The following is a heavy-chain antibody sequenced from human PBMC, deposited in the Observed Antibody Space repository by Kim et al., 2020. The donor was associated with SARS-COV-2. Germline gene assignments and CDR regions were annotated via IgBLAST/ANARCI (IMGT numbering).Heavy chain of an antibody. V-gene: IGHV3-23*01. Sequence: SVKGRFTISRDNSKNTLYLQMNSLRAEDTAVYYCAKDTGVALSGYYAFDIWGQGTMVTVSS. CDR3: AKDTGVALSGYYAFDI. J-gene: IGHJ3*02. D-gene: IGHD3-22*01.